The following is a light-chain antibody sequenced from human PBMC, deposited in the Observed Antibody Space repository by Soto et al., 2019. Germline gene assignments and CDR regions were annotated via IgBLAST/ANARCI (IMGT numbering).Light chain of an antibody. CDR2: KAS. CDR1: QSISTW. J-gene: IGKJ4*01. Sequence: DIQMTQSPSTLSASVGDRVTITCRASQSISTWLAWYQQKPGKAPKLLIYKASSLESVVPSRFSGSGSGTEFTLTINSLQPDDFATYYCQQYNTYPLTFGGGTTVEIK. CDR3: QQYNTYPLT. V-gene: IGKV1-5*03.